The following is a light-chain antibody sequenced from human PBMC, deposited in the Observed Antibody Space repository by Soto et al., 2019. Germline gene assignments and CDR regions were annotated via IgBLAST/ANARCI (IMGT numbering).Light chain of an antibody. J-gene: IGLJ1*01. CDR3: SSYTSSSTDV. Sequence: QSVLTQPASVSGSPGQSITISCTGTSSDVGGYNYVSWYQLHPGKAPKLMIYEVSYRPSGVSNRFSGSKSGNTASLTISGLQAEDEADYYCSSYTSSSTDVFGTGTKLTVL. CDR2: EVS. V-gene: IGLV2-14*01. CDR1: SSDVGGYNY.